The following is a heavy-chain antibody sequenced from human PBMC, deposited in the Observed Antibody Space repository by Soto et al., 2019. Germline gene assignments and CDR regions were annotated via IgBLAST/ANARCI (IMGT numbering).Heavy chain of an antibody. CDR3: TRDTGYDNDAFAI. J-gene: IGHJ3*02. CDR2: INPTGTMT. D-gene: IGHD5-12*01. V-gene: IGHV1-46*01. CDR1: GYTFITSYY. Sequence: QVQLVQSGAEVKKPGASVKLSCKASGYTFITSYYTHWVRQAPGQGLEWMGIINPTGTMTKYSERFPARLTITSDKSTLTDYMELSTLPSADTAVYFCTRDTGYDNDAFAIWGQWTMATVSS.